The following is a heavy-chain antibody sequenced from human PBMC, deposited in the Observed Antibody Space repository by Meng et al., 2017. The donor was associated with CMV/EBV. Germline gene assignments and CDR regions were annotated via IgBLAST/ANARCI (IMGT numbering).Heavy chain of an antibody. V-gene: IGHV4-34*01. J-gene: IGHJ5*02. Sequence: FYGGSFSGHSWTWIRQPPGKGLEWIGEINHSGSTNYHPSLKSRVTISVDTSKNQFSLKLSSVTAADTAVYYCATRLVPATEYNWFDPWGQGTLVTVSS. CDR2: INHSGST. CDR1: GGSFSGHS. D-gene: IGHD2-2*01. CDR3: ATRLVPATEYNWFDP.